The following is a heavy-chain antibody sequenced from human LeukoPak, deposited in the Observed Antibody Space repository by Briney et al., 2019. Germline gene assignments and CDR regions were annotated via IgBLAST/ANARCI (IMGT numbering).Heavy chain of an antibody. CDR2: ISYDGSNK. V-gene: IGHV3-30-3*01. CDR1: GFTFSSYA. D-gene: IGHD4-17*01. CDR3: ASFADYGPHAFDI. J-gene: IGHJ3*02. Sequence: PGRSLRLSCAASGFTFSSYAMHWVRQAPGKGLEWGAVISYDGSNKYYADSVKGRFTISRDNSKNTLYLQMNSLRAEDTAVYYCASFADYGPHAFDIWGQGTMVTVSS.